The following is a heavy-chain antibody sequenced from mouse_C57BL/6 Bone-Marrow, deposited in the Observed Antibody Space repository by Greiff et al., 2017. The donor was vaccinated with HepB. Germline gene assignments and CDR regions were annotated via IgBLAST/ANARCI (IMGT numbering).Heavy chain of an antibody. CDR1: GYTFTSYW. D-gene: IGHD2-5*01. J-gene: IGHJ1*03. Sequence: VQLKQPGAELVKPGASVKLSCKASGYTFTSYWMHWVKQRPGRGLEWIGRIDPNSGGTKYNEKFKSKATLTVDKPSSTAYMQLSSLTSEDSAVYYCARGCSNSPTEYFDVWGTGTTVTVSS. CDR2: IDPNSGGT. V-gene: IGHV1-72*01. CDR3: ARGCSNSPTEYFDV.